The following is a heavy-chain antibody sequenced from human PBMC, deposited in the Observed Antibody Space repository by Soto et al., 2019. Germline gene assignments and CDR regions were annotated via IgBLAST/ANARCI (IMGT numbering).Heavy chain of an antibody. J-gene: IGHJ4*02. CDR3: ASLRTPHYYDSSGYLDY. V-gene: IGHV1-69*06. Sequence: QVQLVQSGAEVKKPGSSVKVSCKASGGTFSSYAISWVRQAPGQGLEWMGGIIPIFGTANYAQKFQGRVTITADKSTSTADMELRRLRSEDTAVYYCASLRTPHYYDSSGYLDYWGQGTLVTVSS. CDR2: IIPIFGTA. CDR1: GGTFSSYA. D-gene: IGHD3-22*01.